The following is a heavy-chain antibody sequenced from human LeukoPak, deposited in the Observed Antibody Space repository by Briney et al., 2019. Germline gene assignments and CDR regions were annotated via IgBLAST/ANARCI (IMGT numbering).Heavy chain of an antibody. CDR1: GYTFTSYD. J-gene: IGHJ4*02. CDR3: ARGGLSSYDYVWGSYQVLIPANDY. CDR2: MNPNSGNT. V-gene: IGHV1-8*01. Sequence: GASVKVSCKASGYTFTSYDINWVRQATGQGLEWMGWMNPNSGNTGYAQKFQGRVTMTRNTSISTAYMELSSLRSEDTAVYYCARGGLSSYDYVWGSYQVLIPANDYWGQGTLVTVSS. D-gene: IGHD3-16*02.